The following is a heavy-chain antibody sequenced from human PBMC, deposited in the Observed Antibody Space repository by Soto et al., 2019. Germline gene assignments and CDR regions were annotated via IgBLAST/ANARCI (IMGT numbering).Heavy chain of an antibody. D-gene: IGHD6-13*01. V-gene: IGHV4-59*01. J-gene: IGHJ4*02. CDR1: GGSISSYY. Sequence: SETLSLTCTVSGGSISSYYWSWIRQPPGKGLEWIGYIYYSGSTNYNPSLKSRVTISVDTSKNQFSLKLSSVTAADTAVYYCASAAAGVYYFDYWGQGTLVTVSS. CDR2: IYYSGST. CDR3: ASAAAGVYYFDY.